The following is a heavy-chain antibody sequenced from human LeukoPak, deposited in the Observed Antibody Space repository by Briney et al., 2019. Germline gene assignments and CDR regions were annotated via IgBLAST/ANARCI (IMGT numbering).Heavy chain of an antibody. V-gene: IGHV1-58*01. Sequence: SVKVSCKASGFTFTSSAVQWVRQARGQRLEWIGWIVVGSGNTNYAQKFQERVTITRDMTTSTAYMELSSLRSEDTAVYYCAASGPILRLHPFDYWGQGTLVTVSS. D-gene: IGHD2-15*01. CDR1: GFTFTSSA. CDR3: AASGPILRLHPFDY. J-gene: IGHJ4*02. CDR2: IVVGSGNT.